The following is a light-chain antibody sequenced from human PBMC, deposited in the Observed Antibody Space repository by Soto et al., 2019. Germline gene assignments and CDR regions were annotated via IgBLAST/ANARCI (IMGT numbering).Light chain of an antibody. J-gene: IGLJ1*01. Sequence: QSVLTQPPSVSGSPGQSITISCTGTSSDVGGYNHIAWYQHHPAKPLKLMILDVSNRPSGASNRFSGSQSGNTASMTISGLQSEDEADDYCRSYTTSNTSHIVFGTGTKVTVL. CDR1: SSDVGGYNH. CDR2: DVS. V-gene: IGLV2-14*01. CDR3: RSYTTSNTSHIV.